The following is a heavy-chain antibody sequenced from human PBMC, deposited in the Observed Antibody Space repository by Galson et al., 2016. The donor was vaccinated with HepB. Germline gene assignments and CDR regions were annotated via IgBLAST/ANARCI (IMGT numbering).Heavy chain of an antibody. J-gene: IGHJ4*02. V-gene: IGHV1-46*01. Sequence: SVKVSCKASGYTFTFNYIHWVRQAPGQGLEWMGIINPSGGDINYAQKIQGRVAMTRDTSTSTIYMELRSLRSDDTALYYCTRTNLMNTYGYGGFWGQGTLVTVAS. CDR3: TRTNLMNTYGYGGF. D-gene: IGHD5-18*01. CDR2: INPSGGDI. CDR1: GYTFTFNY.